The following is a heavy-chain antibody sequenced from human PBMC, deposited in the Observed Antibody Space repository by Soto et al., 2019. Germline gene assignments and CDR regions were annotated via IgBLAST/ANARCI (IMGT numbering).Heavy chain of an antibody. CDR3: AKGRGFYSDNYFDP. V-gene: IGHV4-4*07. CDR2: LYSSGNA. J-gene: IGHJ5*02. Sequence: SETLSLTCGVSLDSISNSYWTWIRQPAGKGLEWIGHLYSSGNATYNPSLQSRVTMSLDTSKNQFSLSLKSVTAADTAIYYCAKGRGFYSDNYFDPCGQGTQVT. CDR1: LDSISNSY. D-gene: IGHD3-22*01.